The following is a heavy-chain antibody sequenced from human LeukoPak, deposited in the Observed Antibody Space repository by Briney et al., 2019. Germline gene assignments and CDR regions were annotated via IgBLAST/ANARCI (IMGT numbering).Heavy chain of an antibody. V-gene: IGHV3-7*01. Sequence: HPGGSLRLSCAASGFTFSSYWMSWVRQAPGKGLEWVANIKQDGSEKYYVDSVKGRFTISRDNAKNSLYLQINSLRAEDTAVYYCARETYYDFWSGYYTCLDYWGQGTLVTVSS. D-gene: IGHD3-3*01. CDR1: GFTFSSYW. CDR3: ARETYYDFWSGYYTCLDY. CDR2: IKQDGSEK. J-gene: IGHJ4*02.